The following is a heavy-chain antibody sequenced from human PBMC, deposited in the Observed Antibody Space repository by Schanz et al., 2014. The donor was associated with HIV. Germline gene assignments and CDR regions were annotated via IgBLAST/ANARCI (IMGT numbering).Heavy chain of an antibody. CDR1: GLSFNDAW. J-gene: IGHJ4*02. V-gene: IGHV3-15*01. Sequence: VQLVESGGGVVQSGRSLRLSCAASGLSFNDAWMTWVRQAPGKGLEWVGRIKSKIDAGTTDYAAPVKGRFTLSRDDSKNTLYLQMKSLKTEDTAVYYCTTENLRSWGQGTLVTVSS. CDR3: TTENLRS. CDR2: IKSKIDAGTT.